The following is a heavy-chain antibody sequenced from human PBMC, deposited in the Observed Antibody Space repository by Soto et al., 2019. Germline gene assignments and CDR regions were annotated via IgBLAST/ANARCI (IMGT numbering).Heavy chain of an antibody. D-gene: IGHD4-17*01. V-gene: IGHV4-39*01. CDR2: ISSSGST. CDR3: ARHGVNGDYGRVHPYIDY. CDR1: GGSISSSSYY. J-gene: IGHJ4*02. Sequence: SETLSLTCTVSGGSISSSSYYWGWIRQPPGKGLEWIGSISSSGSTYYKPSLKSRVAMSVDTSKNQFSLKLSSVTAADTAVYYCARHGVNGDYGRVHPYIDYWGQGTLVTVSS.